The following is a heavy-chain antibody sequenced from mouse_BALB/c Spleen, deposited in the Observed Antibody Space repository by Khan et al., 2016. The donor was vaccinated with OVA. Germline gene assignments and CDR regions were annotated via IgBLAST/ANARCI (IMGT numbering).Heavy chain of an antibody. CDR1: GYTFTTYY. CDR3: ALDDDVLGDAMDY. D-gene: IGHD2-4*01. J-gene: IGHJ4*01. Sequence: VQLQESGPDLVKPGASVRISCKASGYTFTTYYIHWVKQRPGQGLEWIGWIYPGSFNTNYSEKFKGKATLTADKSSSTAYMQLSSLTSEDSAVYFCALDDDVLGDAMDYGGQGTSVTVSS. V-gene: IGHV1S56*01. CDR2: IYPGSFNT.